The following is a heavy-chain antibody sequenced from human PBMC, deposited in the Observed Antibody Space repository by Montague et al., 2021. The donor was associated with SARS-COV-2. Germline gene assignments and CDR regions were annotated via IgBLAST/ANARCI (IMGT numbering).Heavy chain of an antibody. CDR1: GDSMTSGSYF. CDR2: VQTSGTS. Sequence: TLSLTCSVSGDSMTSGSYFWTWIRQPAGKGLEWIGHVQTSGTSNYNPSLRNRITMSIDTSRNQFSLEVRSVTAADTAVYYCARGVTMIVVVMRYNWFDPWGQGTLVTVSS. V-gene: IGHV4-61*09. D-gene: IGHD3-22*01. J-gene: IGHJ5*02. CDR3: ARGVTMIVVVMRYNWFDP.